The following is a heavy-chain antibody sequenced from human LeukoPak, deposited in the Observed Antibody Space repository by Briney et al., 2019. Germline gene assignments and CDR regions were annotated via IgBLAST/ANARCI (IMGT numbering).Heavy chain of an antibody. J-gene: IGHJ4*02. CDR3: ARGAWTFDY. Sequence: GGSLRLSCVASGFTFSSYWMSWVRQAPGKGLEWVANIKQDGSEKYHVDSVKGRFTISRDNAKNSLYLQMNSLRAEDTAVYYCARGAWTFDYWGQGTLVSVSS. D-gene: IGHD3/OR15-3a*01. CDR2: IKQDGSEK. CDR1: GFTFSSYW. V-gene: IGHV3-7*01.